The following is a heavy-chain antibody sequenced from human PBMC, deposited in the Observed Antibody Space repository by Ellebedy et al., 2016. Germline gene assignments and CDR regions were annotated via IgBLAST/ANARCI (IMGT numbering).Heavy chain of an antibody. CDR2: ITGDTATT. CDR1: GFTLNNYA. Sequence: GGSLRLSCAASGFTLNNYAMTWIRQAAGEGLEWVSAITGDTATTYYADSVKGRFTISRDNSRTTLYLQMNSLRVEDTALYYCVKGASSGSWVTMEYWGQGALVTVSS. V-gene: IGHV3-23*01. D-gene: IGHD6-13*01. J-gene: IGHJ4*02. CDR3: VKGASSGSWVTMEY.